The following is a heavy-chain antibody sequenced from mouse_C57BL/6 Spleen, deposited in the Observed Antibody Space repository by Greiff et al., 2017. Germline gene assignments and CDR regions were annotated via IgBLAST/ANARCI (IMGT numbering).Heavy chain of an antibody. CDR3: TFITTVVGQAY. CDR1: GFTFSNYW. CDR2: IRLKSDNYAT. V-gene: IGHV6-3*01. D-gene: IGHD1-1*01. Sequence: EVKLEESGGGLVQPGGSMKLSCVASGFTFSNYWMNWVRQSPEKGLEWVAQIRLKSDNYATHYAESVKGRFTISRDDSKSSVYLQMNNLRAEDTGIYYCTFITTVVGQAYWGQGTLVTVSA. J-gene: IGHJ3*01.